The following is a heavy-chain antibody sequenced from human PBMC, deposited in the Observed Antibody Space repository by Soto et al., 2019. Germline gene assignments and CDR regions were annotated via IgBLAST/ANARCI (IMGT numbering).Heavy chain of an antibody. CDR1: GDSVSINGAA. J-gene: IGHJ5*02. CDR3: ARESTSRNWFDP. Sequence: PSQTLSLTCAISGDSVSINGAAWSWIRQSPSRGLGWLGRTYYRSKWFNDYAIFVKSRITINPDTSKNHFSLQLNSVTPEDTVVYYCARESTSRNWFDPWGQGTLVTAPQ. V-gene: IGHV6-1*01. D-gene: IGHD2-2*01. CDR2: TYYRSKWFN.